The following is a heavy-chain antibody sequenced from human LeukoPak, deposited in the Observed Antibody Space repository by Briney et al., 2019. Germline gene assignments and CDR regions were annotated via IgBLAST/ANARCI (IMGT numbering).Heavy chain of an antibody. CDR1: AYTLTNSG. J-gene: IGHJ2*01. V-gene: IGHV1-2*02. CDR3: ARARGIYSSSSFWYFDL. CDR2: INPNSGGT. D-gene: IGHD6-6*01. Sequence: ASVKVSCKASAYTLTNSGISWVRQGPGQGLEWMGWINPNSGGTNYAQKFQGRVTMTRDTSISTAYMELSRLRSDDTAVYYCARARGIYSSSSFWYFDLWGRGTLVTVSS.